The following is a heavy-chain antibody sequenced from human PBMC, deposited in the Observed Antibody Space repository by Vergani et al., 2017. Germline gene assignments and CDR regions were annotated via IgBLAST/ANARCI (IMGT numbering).Heavy chain of an antibody. V-gene: IGHV3-7*01. CDR1: GFKLDEYW. Sequence: EVHLVESGGGLVQPGGSLRLSCVGSGFKLDEYWMSWVHQAPGKGPEWVADMKEDGADKKYVDSVKGRFTISRDNAKNSLFLQMNNLRAEDTAVYFCAREGHLVGPDLDYWGQGTLVTVSS. CDR3: AREGHLVGPDLDY. D-gene: IGHD1-26*01. J-gene: IGHJ4*02. CDR2: MKEDGADK.